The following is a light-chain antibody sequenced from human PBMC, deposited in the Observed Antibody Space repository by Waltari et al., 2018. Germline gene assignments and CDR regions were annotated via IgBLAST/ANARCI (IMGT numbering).Light chain of an antibody. Sequence: DIQMTQSPSSLSASVGDRVTITCRASRAITNYVNWYQQRPGLAPKLLIYAASTLQGGVPTRFSGSGSGTDFTLTISSLQAEDVAVYYCQQYVVIPWTFGQGTKVEVK. CDR3: QQYVVIPWT. CDR1: RAITNY. CDR2: AAS. J-gene: IGKJ1*01. V-gene: IGKV1-39*01.